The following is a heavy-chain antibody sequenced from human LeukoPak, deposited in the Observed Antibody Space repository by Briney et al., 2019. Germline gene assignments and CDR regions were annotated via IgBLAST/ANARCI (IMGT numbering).Heavy chain of an antibody. CDR1: GFTFSSYW. Sequence: PGGPLRLSCAAAGFTFSSYWMHGVRQAPGKGVGWVSRINTDGSSTNYADSVKGRFTISRDNAQNPLYLQMNSLRAEDTAVYYCARGGYYDFWSGYYPNDAFDIWGQGTMVTVSS. D-gene: IGHD3-3*01. J-gene: IGHJ3*02. CDR3: ARGGYYDFWSGYYPNDAFDI. V-gene: IGHV3-74*01. CDR2: INTDGSST.